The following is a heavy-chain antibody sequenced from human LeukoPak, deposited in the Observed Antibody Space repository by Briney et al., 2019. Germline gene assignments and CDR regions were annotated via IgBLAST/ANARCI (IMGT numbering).Heavy chain of an antibody. Sequence: ASVKVPCKASGYTFTSYYMHWVRQAPGQGLEWMGIINPSGGSTSYAQKFQGRVTMTRDTSTSTVYMELSSLRSEDTAVYYCARCDYGSGSYLCGVDYWGQGTLVTVSS. CDR2: INPSGGST. J-gene: IGHJ4*02. CDR1: GYTFTSYY. D-gene: IGHD3-10*01. V-gene: IGHV1-46*01. CDR3: ARCDYGSGSYLCGVDY.